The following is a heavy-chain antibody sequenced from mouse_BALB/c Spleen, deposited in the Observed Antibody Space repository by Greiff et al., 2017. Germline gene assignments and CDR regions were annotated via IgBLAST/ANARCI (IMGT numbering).Heavy chain of an antibody. Sequence: EVMLVESGGGLVQPGGSLKLSCAASGFTFSSYGMSWVRQTPDKRLELVATINSNGGSTYYPDSVKGRFTISRDNAKNTLYLQMSSLKSEDTAMYYCARGPHYYAMDYWGQGTSVTVSS. CDR3: ARGPHYYAMDY. V-gene: IGHV5-6-3*01. CDR2: INSNGGST. CDR1: GFTFSSYG. J-gene: IGHJ4*01.